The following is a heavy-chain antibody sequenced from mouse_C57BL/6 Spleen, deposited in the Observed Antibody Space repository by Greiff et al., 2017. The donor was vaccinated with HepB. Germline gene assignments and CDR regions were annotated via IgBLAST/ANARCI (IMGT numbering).Heavy chain of an antibody. CDR2: IRNKANGYTT. Sequence: EVNLVESGGGLVQPGGSLSLSCAASGFTFTDYYMSWVRQPPGKALEWLGFIRNKANGYTTEYSASVKGRFTISRDNSQSILYLQMNALRAEDSATYYCASHYYVSIYFDYWGQGTTLTVSS. CDR3: ASHYYVSIYFDY. V-gene: IGHV7-3*01. CDR1: GFTFTDYY. J-gene: IGHJ2*01. D-gene: IGHD1-1*01.